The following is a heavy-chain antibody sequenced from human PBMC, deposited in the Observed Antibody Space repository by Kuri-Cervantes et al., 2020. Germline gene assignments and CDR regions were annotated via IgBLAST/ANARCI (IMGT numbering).Heavy chain of an antibody. CDR2: INPNSGGT. V-gene: IGHV1-2*02. Sequence: ASVKVSCKASGYTFTGYYMHWVRQAPGQGLEWMGWINPNSGGTNYAQKFQGRVTITADKSTSTAYMELSSLRSEDTAVYYCARHHIHSSSPKQGYDYWGQGTLVTVSS. D-gene: IGHD6-6*01. J-gene: IGHJ4*02. CDR3: ARHHIHSSSPKQGYDY. CDR1: GYTFTGYY.